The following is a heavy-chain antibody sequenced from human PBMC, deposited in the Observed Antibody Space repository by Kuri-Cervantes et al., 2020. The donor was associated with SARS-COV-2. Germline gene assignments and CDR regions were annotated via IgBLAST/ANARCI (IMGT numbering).Heavy chain of an antibody. J-gene: IGHJ3*02. D-gene: IGHD7-27*01. CDR3: ARAGDNWGQGDDAFDI. V-gene: IGHV4-59*12. CDR2: IYRSGST. Sequence: SETLSLTCTVSGGSISSYYWSWIRQPPGKGLEWIGYIYRSGSTNYNPSLKSRVTISVDTSKNQFSLKLSSVTAADTAVYYCARAGDNWGQGDDAFDIWGQGTMVTVSS. CDR1: GGSISSYY.